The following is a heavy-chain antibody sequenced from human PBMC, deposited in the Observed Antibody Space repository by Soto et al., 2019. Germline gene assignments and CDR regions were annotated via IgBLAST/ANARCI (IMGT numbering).Heavy chain of an antibody. D-gene: IGHD4-17*01. CDR1: GISLSTSGVG. Sequence: QITLKESGPTLVKPTQTLTLTCTFSGISLSTSGVGVGWIRQPPGKALEWLALIYWDDDKRYSPSLKSRLTITKDTSKNQVVLTMTNMDPVDTATHYCARRNYGDYGSIDLFFDNWGQLTIITVSS. J-gene: IGHJ4*02. V-gene: IGHV2-5*02. CDR3: ARRNYGDYGSIDLFFDN. CDR2: IYWDDDK.